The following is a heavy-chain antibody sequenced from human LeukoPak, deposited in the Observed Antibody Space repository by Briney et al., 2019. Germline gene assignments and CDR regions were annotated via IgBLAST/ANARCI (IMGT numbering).Heavy chain of an antibody. J-gene: IGHJ6*04. CDR1: GGTFSSNG. D-gene: IGHD3-10*01. CDR3: ARERSGSNYYGMDV. Sequence: SVRVSCKASGGTFSSNGIDWVRQAPGQGLEWVGRIIPLFGTSRYGQKFQGRVTITVDESTTTAYMDLISLTSDDTAVYYCARERSGSNYYGMDVWGKGTTVIVSS. V-gene: IGHV1-69*13. CDR2: IIPLFGTS.